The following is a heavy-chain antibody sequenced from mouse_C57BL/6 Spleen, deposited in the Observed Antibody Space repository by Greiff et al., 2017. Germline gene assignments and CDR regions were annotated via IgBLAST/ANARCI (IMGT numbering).Heavy chain of an antibody. CDR2: INPNNGGT. J-gene: IGHJ2*01. Sequence: VQLQQSGPELVKPGASVKIPCKASGYTFTDYNMDWVKQSHGKSLEWIGDINPNNGGTIYNQKFKGKATLTVDKSSSTAYMELRSLTSEDTAVYYCARSDYDYDRSFDYWGQGTTLTVSS. V-gene: IGHV1-18*01. D-gene: IGHD2-4*01. CDR3: ARSDYDYDRSFDY. CDR1: GYTFTDYN.